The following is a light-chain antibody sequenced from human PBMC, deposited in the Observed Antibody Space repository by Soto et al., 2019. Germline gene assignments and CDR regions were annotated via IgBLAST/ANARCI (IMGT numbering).Light chain of an antibody. J-gene: IGKJ3*01. CDR3: QQRVIVPQIT. CDR2: AVS. CDR1: ESIGSH. Sequence: DIQMTQSPSSLSASVGARVTITCRASESIGSHLNWYQQKPGQAPKALIYAVSSLQSGVPSRFSGSGSGKDFTLSIGRLRPTHFATYYCQQRVIVPQITFGPRTTVSIK. V-gene: IGKV1-39*01.